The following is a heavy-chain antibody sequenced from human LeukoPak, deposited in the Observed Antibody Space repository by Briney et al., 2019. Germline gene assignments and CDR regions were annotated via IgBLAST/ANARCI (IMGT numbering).Heavy chain of an antibody. Sequence: ASVKVSCKASGYTFTGYYMHWVRQAPGQGLEWMGWINPNSGGTNYAQKFQGRVTMTRDTSISTAYMELSRLRYDDTAVYYCAKSTGPIFGKGGYFDYWGQGTLVTVSS. CDR2: INPNSGGT. D-gene: IGHD3-3*01. CDR3: AKSTGPIFGKGGYFDY. V-gene: IGHV1-2*02. J-gene: IGHJ4*02. CDR1: GYTFTGYY.